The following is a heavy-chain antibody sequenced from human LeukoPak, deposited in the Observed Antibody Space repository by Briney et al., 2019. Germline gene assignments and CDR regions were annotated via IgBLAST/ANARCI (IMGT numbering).Heavy chain of an antibody. D-gene: IGHD4-23*01. Sequence: GGSLRLSCAASGFNFRSYGMQWVRQAPGKGLEWVTLISYDGTDKYYAASVRGRFTISRDNSKNTLYLQMNSLRAEDTAVYYCANSFVHGNSGWFDYWGQGTLVTVSS. J-gene: IGHJ4*02. CDR3: ANSFVHGNSGWFDY. CDR2: ISYDGTDK. V-gene: IGHV3-30*18. CDR1: GFNFRSYG.